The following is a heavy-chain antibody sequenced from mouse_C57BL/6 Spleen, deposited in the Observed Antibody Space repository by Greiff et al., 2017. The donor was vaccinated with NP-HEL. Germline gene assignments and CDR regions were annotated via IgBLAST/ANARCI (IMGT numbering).Heavy chain of an antibody. Sequence: QVQLQQSGPELVKPGASVKISCKASGYAFSSSWMNWVKQRPGKGLEWIGRIYPGDGDTNYNGKFKGKATLTADKSSSTAYMQLSSLTSEDSAVYFCASNYYGSSLYAMDYWGQGNSVTVSS. CDR2: IYPGDGDT. J-gene: IGHJ4*01. D-gene: IGHD1-1*01. CDR1: GYAFSSSW. V-gene: IGHV1-82*01. CDR3: ASNYYGSSLYAMDY.